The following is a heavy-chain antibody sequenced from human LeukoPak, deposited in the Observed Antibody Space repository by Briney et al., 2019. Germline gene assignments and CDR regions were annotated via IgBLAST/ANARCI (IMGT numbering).Heavy chain of an antibody. V-gene: IGHV3-49*03. Sequence: PGGSLRLSCPASGFTFGDYAMSWFRQAPGKGLEWVSFIRTNAYGATTEYAASVKGRFTISRDDSKSIAYLQMNSLKTEDTAVYYCTRGPYDFRSGYYAVYWGLGTQVTVSS. CDR3: TRGPYDFRSGYYAVY. D-gene: IGHD3-3*01. CDR2: IRTNAYGATT. CDR1: GFTFGDYA. J-gene: IGHJ4*02.